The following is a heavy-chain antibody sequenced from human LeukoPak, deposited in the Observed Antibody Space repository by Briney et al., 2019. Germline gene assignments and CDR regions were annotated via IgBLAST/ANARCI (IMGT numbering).Heavy chain of an antibody. D-gene: IGHD1-7*01. V-gene: IGHV3-23*01. CDR1: GFTFSSYA. Sequence: GGSLRLSCAASGFTFSSYAMSWVRQAPGKGLEWVSDINGSGGSTYYADSVKGRFTISRDNLKNTLYLQMNSLRAEDTAVYYCAKGDLNWNYATFDYWGQGTLVTVSS. CDR3: AKGDLNWNYATFDY. CDR2: INGSGGST. J-gene: IGHJ4*02.